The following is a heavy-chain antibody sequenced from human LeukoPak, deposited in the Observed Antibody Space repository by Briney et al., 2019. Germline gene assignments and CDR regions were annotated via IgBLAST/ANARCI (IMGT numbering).Heavy chain of an antibody. D-gene: IGHD2-2*01. J-gene: IGHJ6*02. V-gene: IGHV3-23*01. CDR1: GFTFSGFA. CDR3: ARAAHCASTNCYYFYGVDV. CDR2: ISGSGDVT. Sequence: GGSLRLSCAASGFTFSGFALSWVRQAPRKGLEWVSTISGSGDVTYYADSVKGRFTISRDDSKNTLYLQMSSLRAEDTAVFYCARAAHCASTNCYYFYGVDVWGQGTTVTVSS.